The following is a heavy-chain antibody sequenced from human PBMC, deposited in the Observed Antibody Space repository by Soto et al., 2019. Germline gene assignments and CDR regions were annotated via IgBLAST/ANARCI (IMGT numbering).Heavy chain of an antibody. CDR2: IKSKNDGGTT. CDR1: AFSSTNAW. J-gene: IGHJ6*02. V-gene: IGHV3-15*01. CDR3: TNGSGPWAGRGMNV. D-gene: IGHD3-10*01. Sequence: EVQLVESGGGLVKPGGSLRLSCAASAFSSTNAWMTWVRQAPGKGLEWIGRIKSKNDGGTTDYAAPVKGRFAISRDDSKNTLYLQMNSLKDDDTAVYYCTNGSGPWAGRGMNVWGQGTTVIVSS.